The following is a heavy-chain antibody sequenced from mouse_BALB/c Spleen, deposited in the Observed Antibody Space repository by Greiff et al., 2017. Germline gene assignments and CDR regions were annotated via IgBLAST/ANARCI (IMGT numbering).Heavy chain of an antibody. CDR3: ARSGATADY. CDR1: GYTFTSYW. CDR2: IYPGDGDT. V-gene: IGHV1-87*01. J-gene: IGHJ2*01. Sequence: VQLVESGAELARPGASVKLSCKASGYTFTSYWMQWVKQRPGQGLEWIGAIYPGDGDTRYTQKFKGKATLTADKSSSTAYMQLSSLASEDSAVYYCARSGATADYWGQGTTLTVSS. D-gene: IGHD1-2*01.